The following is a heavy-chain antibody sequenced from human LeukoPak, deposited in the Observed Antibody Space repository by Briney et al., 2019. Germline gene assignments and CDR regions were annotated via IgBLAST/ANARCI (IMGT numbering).Heavy chain of an antibody. J-gene: IGHJ4*02. CDR2: MYLSGTT. V-gene: IGHV4-4*02. CDR3: AGLVGRYSSGLYYYYFDY. D-gene: IGHD3-22*01. CDR1: GDSINSLDL. Sequence: PSGTLSLTCTVSGDSINSLDLWSWVRQPPGKGLEWIGEMYLSGTTHSNPSVKSRVTISIDKSKNQFFLNLSSVTAADTAVYYCAGLVGRYSSGLYYYYFDYWGQGTLVTVSS.